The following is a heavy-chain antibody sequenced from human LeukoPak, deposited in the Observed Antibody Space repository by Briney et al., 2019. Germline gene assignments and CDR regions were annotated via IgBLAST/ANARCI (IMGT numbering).Heavy chain of an antibody. V-gene: IGHV3-23*01. D-gene: IGHD1-1*01. CDR3: TRLSGTFGTTSRVLDS. J-gene: IGHJ4*02. CDR1: GFTFTTYA. Sequence: GGCLRLSCATSGFTFTTYAMGWVRQAPGTGLEWGSALSGGGEATYYADSVKGRFTISRDNSKNTLSLQMNSLGAEDTAVYYCTRLSGTFGTTSRVLDSWGQGTQVTVSS. CDR2: LSGGGEAT.